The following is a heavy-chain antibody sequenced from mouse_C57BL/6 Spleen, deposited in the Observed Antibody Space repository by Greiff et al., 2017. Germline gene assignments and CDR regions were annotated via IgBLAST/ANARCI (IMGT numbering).Heavy chain of an antibody. J-gene: IGHJ4*01. CDR2: IHPNSGST. Sequence: QVQLQQPGAELVKPGASVKLSCKASGYTFTSYWMHWVKQRPGQGLEWIGMIHPNSGSTNYNEKFKSKATLTVDKSSSTAYMQLSSLTSEDSADYYCARPSSGTGGYYAMDYWGQGTSVTVSS. CDR1: GYTFTSYW. CDR3: ARPSSGTGGYYAMDY. V-gene: IGHV1-64*01. D-gene: IGHD4-1*01.